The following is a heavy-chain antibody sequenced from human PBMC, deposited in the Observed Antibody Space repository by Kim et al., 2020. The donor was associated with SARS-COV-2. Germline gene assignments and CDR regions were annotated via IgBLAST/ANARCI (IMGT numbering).Heavy chain of an antibody. CDR1: GYSFTSYW. CDR2: IYPGDSDT. D-gene: IGHD3-10*01. Sequence: GESLKISCKGSGYSFTSYWIGWVRQMPGKGLEWMGIIYPGDSDTRYSPSFQGQVTISADKSISTAYLQWSSLKASDTAMYYCARGGGPPGYGSGSLWRNYYFDYWGQGTLVTVSS. V-gene: IGHV5-51*01. J-gene: IGHJ4*02. CDR3: ARGGGPPGYGSGSLWRNYYFDY.